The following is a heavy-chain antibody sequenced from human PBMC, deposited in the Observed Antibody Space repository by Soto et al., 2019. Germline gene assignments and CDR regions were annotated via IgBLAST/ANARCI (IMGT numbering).Heavy chain of an antibody. V-gene: IGHV4-39*01. CDR1: GGSITSSGSA. CDR3: ARHIHNQGFEYYFDS. D-gene: IGHD1-1*01. J-gene: IGHJ4*02. CDR2: IDYSGNI. Sequence: QLQLQESGPGLVKPSETLSLTCNASGGSITSSGSAWGWIRQSPGKGLEWIGTIDYSGNIYSIPSLKSRITISVDTSKNQISLKLSSVTAADTAVYYCARHIHNQGFEYYFDSWGQGTLVTVSS.